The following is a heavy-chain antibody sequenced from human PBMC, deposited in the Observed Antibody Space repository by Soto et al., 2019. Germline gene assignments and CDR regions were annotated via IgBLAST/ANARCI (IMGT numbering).Heavy chain of an antibody. Sequence: QVQLVESGGGVVQPGRSLRLSCAASGFTFSSYVMHWVRQAPGKGLEWVAVIWYDGRNTYYADSVKGRFTISRDNSKNTLYLQMNSLRAEDTAVYCCARTAYYYDSSGYYFDCWGQGTLVTVSS. V-gene: IGHV3-33*01. CDR3: ARTAYYYDSSGYYFDC. CDR1: GFTFSSYV. D-gene: IGHD3-22*01. J-gene: IGHJ4*02. CDR2: IWYDGRNT.